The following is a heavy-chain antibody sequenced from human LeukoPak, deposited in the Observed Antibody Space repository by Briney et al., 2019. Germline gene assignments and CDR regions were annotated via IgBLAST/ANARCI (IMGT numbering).Heavy chain of an antibody. CDR3: ARGQGARYYYYYGMDV. J-gene: IGHJ6*02. V-gene: IGHV4-30-2*01. CDR1: GGSISSGGYS. Sequence: PSETLSLTCAVSGGSISSGGYSWSWIRQPPGKGLEWIGYIYHSGSTYYNPSLKSRVTISVDRSKNQFSLKLSSVTAADTAVYYWARGQGARYYYYYGMDVWGQGTTVTVSS. D-gene: IGHD3-16*01. CDR2: IYHSGST.